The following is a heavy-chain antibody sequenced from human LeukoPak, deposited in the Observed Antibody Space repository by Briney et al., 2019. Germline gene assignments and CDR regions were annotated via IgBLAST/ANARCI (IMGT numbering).Heavy chain of an antibody. Sequence: ASVKVSCKASGYTFTSYYMHWVRQAPGQGLEWMGIINPSGGSTSYAQKFQGRVTMTRDTSTSTVYMELSSLRSEDTAVYYCATLTGPYSGSYYGPFDYWGQGTLVTVSS. V-gene: IGHV1-46*01. CDR2: INPSGGST. CDR3: ATLTGPYSGSYYGPFDY. J-gene: IGHJ4*02. CDR1: GYTFTSYY. D-gene: IGHD1-26*01.